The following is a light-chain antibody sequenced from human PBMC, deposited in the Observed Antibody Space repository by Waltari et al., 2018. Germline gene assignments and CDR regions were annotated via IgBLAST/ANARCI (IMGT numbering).Light chain of an antibody. V-gene: IGLV2-11*01. CDR2: DVS. CDR1: SSDVGGYNY. Sequence: QSALTQPRPVSGSPGQSVTISCPGTSSDVGGYNYVSWYQQHPGKAPKLMIYDVSKRPSGVPDRFSGSKSGNTASLTISGLQAEDEADYYCCSYAGSYVVFGGGTKLTVL. J-gene: IGLJ2*01. CDR3: CSYAGSYVV.